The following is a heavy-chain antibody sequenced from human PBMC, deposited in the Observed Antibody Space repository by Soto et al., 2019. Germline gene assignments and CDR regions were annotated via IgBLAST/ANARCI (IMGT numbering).Heavy chain of an antibody. J-gene: IGHJ3*02. D-gene: IGHD3-16*01. CDR3: AKDIYDPIHFVAFDI. CDR2: ISWNSGSI. Sequence: GGSLRLACAASGFTFDDYAMHWVRQAPGKGLEWVSGISWNSGSIGYADSVKGRFTISRDNAKNSLYLQMNSLRAEDTALYYCAKDIYDPIHFVAFDIWGPAPMVTVS. V-gene: IGHV3-9*01. CDR1: GFTFDDYA.